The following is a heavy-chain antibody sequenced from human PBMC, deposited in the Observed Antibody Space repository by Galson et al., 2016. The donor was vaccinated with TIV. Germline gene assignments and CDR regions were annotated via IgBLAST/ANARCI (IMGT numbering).Heavy chain of an antibody. V-gene: IGHV3-30*02. Sequence: SLRLSCAASGFTFRNFGMHWVRQVPGKGLEWVAFIRYDGSKKYYTDSVKGRFTISRDNSKNTLYLQMDSLRPEDTAMYYCAKDRGCGGDCPHYYGMDVWGQGTTVTVSS. CDR3: AKDRGCGGDCPHYYGMDV. J-gene: IGHJ6*02. CDR2: IRYDGSKK. D-gene: IGHD2-21*02. CDR1: GFTFRNFG.